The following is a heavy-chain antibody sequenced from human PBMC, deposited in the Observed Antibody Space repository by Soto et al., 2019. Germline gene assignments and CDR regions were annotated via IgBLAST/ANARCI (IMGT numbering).Heavy chain of an antibody. CDR1: GFTFSSYG. V-gene: IGHV3-30*18. D-gene: IGHD2-15*01. Sequence: VQLVESGGGVVQPGRSLRLSCAASGFTFSSYGMHWVRQAPGKGLEWVAVISYDGSNKYYANSVKGRFTISRDNSKNTLYLQMNSLRAEDTAVYYCAKSGPTVVTPGYWGQGTLVTVSS. CDR2: ISYDGSNK. J-gene: IGHJ4*02. CDR3: AKSGPTVVTPGY.